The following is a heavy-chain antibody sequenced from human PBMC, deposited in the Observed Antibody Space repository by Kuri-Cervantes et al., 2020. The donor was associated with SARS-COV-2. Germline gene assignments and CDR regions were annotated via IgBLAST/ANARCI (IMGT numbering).Heavy chain of an antibody. CDR3: AKEERTAFDY. V-gene: IGHV3-30*01. CDR1: GFTFSSCA. CDR2: ISYDGSNE. Sequence: GESLKISCAASGFTFSSCAMHWVRLAPGKGLEWVAFISYDGSNEYYADSVRGRFTISRDNSKNTLYLQMNSLRAEDTAVYYCAKEERTAFDYWGQGTLVTVSS. J-gene: IGHJ4*02.